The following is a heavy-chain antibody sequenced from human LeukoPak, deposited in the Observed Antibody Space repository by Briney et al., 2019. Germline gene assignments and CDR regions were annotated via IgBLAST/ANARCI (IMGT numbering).Heavy chain of an antibody. J-gene: IGHJ6*03. Sequence: GGSLRLSCAASGLTFGSYWMTWVRQTPGKGLEWLSSITSDSRTIYYADSVKGRFTISRDNAKNSLYLQMNSLRAEDTAVYSCARNYYYYMDVWGKGTTVIVSS. CDR3: ARNYYYYMDV. CDR2: ITSDSRTI. V-gene: IGHV3-48*04. CDR1: GLTFGSYW.